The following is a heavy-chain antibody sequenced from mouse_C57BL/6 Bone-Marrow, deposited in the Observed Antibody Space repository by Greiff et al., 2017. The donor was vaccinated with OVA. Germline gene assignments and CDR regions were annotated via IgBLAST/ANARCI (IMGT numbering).Heavy chain of an antibody. Sequence: VQLQQSGTVLARPGASVKMSCRTSGYTFTSYWMHWVKQRPGQGLEWIGAIYPGNSDTSYNQKFKGKAKLTAVTSASTAYMELSSLTNEDSAVYYCTRSLITTVALDYWGQGTTLTVSS. D-gene: IGHD1-1*01. CDR2: IYPGNSDT. CDR3: TRSLITTVALDY. J-gene: IGHJ2*01. V-gene: IGHV1-5*01. CDR1: GYTFTSYW.